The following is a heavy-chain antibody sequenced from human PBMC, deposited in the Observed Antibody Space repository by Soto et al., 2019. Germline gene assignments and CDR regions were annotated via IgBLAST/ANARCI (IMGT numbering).Heavy chain of an antibody. CDR1: GGSIRESGLY. Sequence: QLQLQESGPGLVKPSETLSLTCTVSGGSIRESGLYWGWIRQSPGKGLGWIGSIFFSGRTHYNPSLKSRVSISIDASKNQFSLNVISVTAADTGVYYCVRSLMDVWGKGTTVTVSS. J-gene: IGHJ6*03. CDR3: VRSLMDV. V-gene: IGHV4-39*01. CDR2: IFFSGRT.